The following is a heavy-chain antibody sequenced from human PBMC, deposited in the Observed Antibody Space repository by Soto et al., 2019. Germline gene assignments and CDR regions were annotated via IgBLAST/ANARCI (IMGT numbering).Heavy chain of an antibody. CDR2: TYYSGRT. D-gene: IGHD3-10*02. CDR3: ASRYVGNFDY. Sequence: QVQLQESGPGLVKPSETLSLTCTVSGGSISSYYWSWIRQPPGKGLEWIWYTYYSGRTNYHPALRSPVTLSVDTSKTQSSLKLCFVTASDTAVYYCASRYVGNFDYWGQGTLVTVSS. J-gene: IGHJ4*02. V-gene: IGHV4-59*08. CDR1: GGSISSYY.